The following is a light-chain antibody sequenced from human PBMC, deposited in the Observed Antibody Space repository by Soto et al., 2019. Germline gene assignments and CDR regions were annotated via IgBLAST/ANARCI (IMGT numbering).Light chain of an antibody. V-gene: IGKV1-13*02. J-gene: IGKJ3*01. CDR3: QQFNIYPFT. CDR2: DAS. Sequence: AIHLTQSPSSLSASVGDRVTITCRASEDISTALSWCQQKPGQAPSVLIYDASNLENGVPSRFGGSGSGTDFTLTIGSLQPEDFATYYCQQFNIYPFTFGPGTKVEIK. CDR1: EDISTA.